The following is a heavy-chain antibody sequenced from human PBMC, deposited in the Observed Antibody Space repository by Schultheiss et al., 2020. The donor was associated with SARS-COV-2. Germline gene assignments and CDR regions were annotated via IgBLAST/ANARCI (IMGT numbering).Heavy chain of an antibody. D-gene: IGHD3-3*01. CDR2: ISSSGSTI. Sequence: GGSLRLSCAASGFTFSSYEMNWVRQAPGKGLEWVSYISSSGSTIYYADSVKGRFTISRDNAKNSLYLQMNSLRAEDTAVYYCARDRTPYYDFWPGAFDIWGQGTTVTVSS. V-gene: IGHV3-48*03. CDR1: GFTFSSYE. J-gene: IGHJ3*02. CDR3: ARDRTPYYDFWPGAFDI.